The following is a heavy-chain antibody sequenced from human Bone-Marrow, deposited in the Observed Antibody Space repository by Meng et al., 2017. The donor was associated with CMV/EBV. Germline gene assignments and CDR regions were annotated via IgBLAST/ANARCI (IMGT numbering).Heavy chain of an antibody. J-gene: IGHJ6*02. CDR1: GFAFNNYG. CDR2: IKGDGSDK. V-gene: IGHV3-7*03. CDR3: ASGGHYDCWSGSYSNYYGLDV. Sequence: LTCAASGFAFNNYGLHWIRQAPGKGLEGVANIKGDGSDKGYVDSVKGRFTISADKSIRTAYLQWSSPKASDTAMYYCASGGHYDCWSGSYSNYYGLDVWGQGTTVTVSS. D-gene: IGHD3-3*01.